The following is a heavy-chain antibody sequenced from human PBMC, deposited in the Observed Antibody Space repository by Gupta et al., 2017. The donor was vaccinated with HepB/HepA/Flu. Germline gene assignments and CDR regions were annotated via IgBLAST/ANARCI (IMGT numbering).Heavy chain of an antibody. Sequence: DSVKGRFTISRDNSQNTLYLQMSSLRAEDTAVYFCAKGYSTANGGAFDVWGRGTTVTVSS. J-gene: IGHJ3*01. D-gene: IGHD4-11*01. V-gene: IGHV3-23*01. CDR3: AKGYSTANGGAFDV.